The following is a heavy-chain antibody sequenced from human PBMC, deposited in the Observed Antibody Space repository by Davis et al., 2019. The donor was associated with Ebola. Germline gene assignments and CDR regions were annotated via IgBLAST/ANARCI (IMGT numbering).Heavy chain of an antibody. CDR1: GFNFSLYG. Sequence: GESLKISCTASGFNFSLYGMHWVRQAPGKGLEWVAVVSYDGSNKYYADSVRGRFTISRDNSKNTLYLQMNSLRAEDTAVYYCAKLLITGTMGYFDYWGQGTLVTVSS. J-gene: IGHJ4*02. D-gene: IGHD1-7*01. V-gene: IGHV3-30*18. CDR2: VSYDGSNK. CDR3: AKLLITGTMGYFDY.